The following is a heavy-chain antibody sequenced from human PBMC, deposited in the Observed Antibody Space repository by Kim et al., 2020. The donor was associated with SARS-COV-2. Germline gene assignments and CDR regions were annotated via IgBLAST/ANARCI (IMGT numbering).Heavy chain of an antibody. V-gene: IGHV3-33*06. D-gene: IGHD2-8*02. J-gene: IGHJ4*02. Sequence: GGSLRLSCAASGFTFNSRAMHWVRQAPGKGLEWVAIIWYDGSNEDYADSVKGRFTISRDSSKNTVYLQMNSLRAEDTAVYYCAKDGSVRDGYSRFDYWGQGTLVTVSS. CDR2: IWYDGSNE. CDR3: AKDGSVRDGYSRFDY. CDR1: GFTFNSRA.